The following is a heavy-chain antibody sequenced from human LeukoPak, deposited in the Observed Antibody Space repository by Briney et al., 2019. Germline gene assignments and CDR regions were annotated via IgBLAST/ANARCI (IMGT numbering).Heavy chain of an antibody. CDR2: INWNGGST. CDR1: GFTFDDYG. J-gene: IGHJ6*03. V-gene: IGHV3-20*01. CDR3: ARADYGGHNYYYYMDV. D-gene: IGHD4-23*01. Sequence: GGSLRLSCAASGFTFDDYGMSWVRQAPGKGLEWVSGINWNGGSTGYADSVQGRFTISRDNAKNSLYLQMNSLRAEDTALYHCARADYGGHNYYYYMDVWGKGTTVTVSS.